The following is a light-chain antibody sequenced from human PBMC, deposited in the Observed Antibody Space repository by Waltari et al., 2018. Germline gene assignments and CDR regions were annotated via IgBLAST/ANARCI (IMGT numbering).Light chain of an antibody. CDR2: GKN. Sequence: SSELTQDPAVSVALGQTVRITCQGDSVRSYYATWYQQKPGQAPVLVLYGKNNRPSGIPDRFSGSGSGNTASVTITGAQAEDEADYYCQSRDSSGHLRVFGTGTKVTVL. V-gene: IGLV3-19*01. J-gene: IGLJ1*01. CDR3: QSRDSSGHLRV. CDR1: SVRSYY.